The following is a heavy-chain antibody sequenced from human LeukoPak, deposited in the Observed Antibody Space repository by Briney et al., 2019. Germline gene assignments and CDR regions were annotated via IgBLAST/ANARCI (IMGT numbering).Heavy chain of an antibody. D-gene: IGHD4-17*01. CDR2: ISSSSSTI. V-gene: IGHV3-48*04. Sequence: GGSLRLSCAASGFTFSSYSIDWVRQAPGKGLEWLSYISSSSSTIYYADSVKGRFTISSDNAKNSVYLQMNSLRAEDTAVYYCARDTRTMTAVTRGQHYYYGLDVWGQGTTVTVSS. CDR3: ARDTRTMTAVTRGQHYYYGLDV. CDR1: GFTFSSYS. J-gene: IGHJ6*02.